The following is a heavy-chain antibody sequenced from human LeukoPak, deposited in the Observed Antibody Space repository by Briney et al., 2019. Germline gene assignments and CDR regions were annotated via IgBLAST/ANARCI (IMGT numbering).Heavy chain of an antibody. J-gene: IGHJ4*02. V-gene: IGHV3-7*01. CDR3: LRDRRYSTNDC. CDR2: IKQDGSEK. CDR1: DSSSNTMV. D-gene: IGHD6-13*01. Sequence: PGGSLRLSCAERADSSSNTMVYTVCQAPGKGLEWVASIKQDGSEKYYVDSVKGRFTISRDNAKNSLYLQMNTLRAEDTAVYYCLRDRRYSTNDCWGQGTLVTVSS.